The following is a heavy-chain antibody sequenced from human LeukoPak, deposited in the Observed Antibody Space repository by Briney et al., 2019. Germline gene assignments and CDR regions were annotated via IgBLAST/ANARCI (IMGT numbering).Heavy chain of an antibody. CDR2: IRSNSDTI. V-gene: IGHV3-48*04. CDR3: ARGNYYYGMDV. CDR1: GFTFSSYS. Sequence: GGSLRLSCAASGFTFSSYSMNWVRQAPGKGLEWISYIRSNSDTIYYADSVKGRFTISRDNAKNSLYLQMNSLRAEDTAVYYCARGNYYYGMDVWGQGTTVTVSS. J-gene: IGHJ6*02.